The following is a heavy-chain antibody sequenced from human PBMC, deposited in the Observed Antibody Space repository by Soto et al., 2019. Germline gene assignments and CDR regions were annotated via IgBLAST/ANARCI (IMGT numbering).Heavy chain of an antibody. V-gene: IGHV3-74*01. CDR1: GFTFSSYW. CDR3: ARGGPYSSGVDY. J-gene: IGHJ4*02. D-gene: IGHD6-19*01. Sequence: GGSLRLSCAASGFTFSSYWLHWVRQAPGKGLVWVSRINSDGSSTSYADSVKGRFTISRDNAENTLYLRMNSLRAEDTAVYRCARGGPYSSGVDYWGQGTLVTVSS. CDR2: INSDGSST.